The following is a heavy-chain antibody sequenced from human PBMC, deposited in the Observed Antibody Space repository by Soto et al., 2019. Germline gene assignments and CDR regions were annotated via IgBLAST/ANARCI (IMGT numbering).Heavy chain of an antibody. Sequence: EVQLLESGGGLVQPGGSLRLSVAASGLRFSTYAMSWVRQAPGKGLEWVSGLFGGGDGIAYADSVKGRFTISRDNSNNKVDPQIHSLGAEDTGRYYCAKDRQPGGRWAFCQWGQGTLVTGPS. J-gene: IGHJ4*02. CDR2: LFGGGDGI. CDR3: AKDRQPGGRWAFCQ. D-gene: IGHD1-26*01. CDR1: GLRFSTYA. V-gene: IGHV3-23*01.